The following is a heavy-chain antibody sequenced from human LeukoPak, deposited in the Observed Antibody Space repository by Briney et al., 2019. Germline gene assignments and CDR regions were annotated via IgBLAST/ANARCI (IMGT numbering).Heavy chain of an antibody. Sequence: GKSLRLSCAASGLIFSAYGMHWVRQAPGKGLEWVAIISYDGSHKYYTDSVKGRFTISRDNSNDTLYLQMNSLSAQDTAVYYCANADSGNDGPDHYYGLDVWGKGTTVTVSS. D-gene: IGHD5-12*01. CDR1: GLIFSAYG. CDR3: ANADSGNDGPDHYYGLDV. V-gene: IGHV3-30*18. CDR2: ISYDGSHK. J-gene: IGHJ6*04.